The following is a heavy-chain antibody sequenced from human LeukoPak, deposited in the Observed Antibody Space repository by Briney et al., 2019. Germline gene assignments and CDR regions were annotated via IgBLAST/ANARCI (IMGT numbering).Heavy chain of an antibody. J-gene: IGHJ4*02. V-gene: IGHV1-69*06. Sequence: ASVKVSCKASGGTFSSYAISWVRPAPGQGLEWMGRIIPIFGTANYAQKFQGRVTITADKSTSTAYMELSSLRSEDTAVYYCARGGDGYNSFDFDYWGQGTLVTVSS. CDR3: ARGGDGYNSFDFDY. CDR2: IIPIFGTA. CDR1: GGTFSSYA. D-gene: IGHD5-24*01.